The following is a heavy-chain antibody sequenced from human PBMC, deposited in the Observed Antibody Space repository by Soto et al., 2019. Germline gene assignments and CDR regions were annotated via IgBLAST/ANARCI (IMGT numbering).Heavy chain of an antibody. CDR3: ARQDMVSYYFDS. CDR1: GYDFATFW. V-gene: IGHV5-51*01. CDR2: IFPADSDT. Sequence: PGESLKISCAGSGYDFATFWIGWVRQMPGKGLEWMGIIFPADSDTRYIPSFQGQVTISVDKSISTAYLQWSSLKASDTALYYCARQDMVSYYFDSWGQGTLVTVSS. D-gene: IGHD2-8*01. J-gene: IGHJ4*02.